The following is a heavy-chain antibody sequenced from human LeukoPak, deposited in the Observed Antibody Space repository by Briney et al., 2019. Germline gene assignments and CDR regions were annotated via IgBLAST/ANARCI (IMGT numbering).Heavy chain of an antibody. CDR3: ATVEWDTPHAYFDY. V-gene: IGHV1-69*05. CDR1: GGTFSSYA. D-gene: IGHD3-3*01. J-gene: IGHJ4*02. CDR2: IIPIFGTA. Sequence: GASVKVSCKASGGTFSSYAISWARQAPGQGLEWMGGIIPIFGTANYAQKFQGRVTIDTDESTSTAYMELSSLRSEDTAVYYCATVEWDTPHAYFDYWGQGTLVTVSS.